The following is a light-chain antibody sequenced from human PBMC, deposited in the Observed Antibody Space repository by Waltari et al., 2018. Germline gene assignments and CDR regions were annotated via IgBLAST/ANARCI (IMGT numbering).Light chain of an antibody. CDR3: QQYHKYPF. CDR1: QGISSY. Sequence: AIRITQSPSSLSASTGDRVTITCRASQGISSYLAWYQPKPGKAPKLLIYGASTLQSGVPSRFSGSGSGTDFTLTISCLQSEDLATYYCQQYHKYPFFGGGNRVEIK. V-gene: IGKV1-8*01. J-gene: IGKJ4*01. CDR2: GAS.